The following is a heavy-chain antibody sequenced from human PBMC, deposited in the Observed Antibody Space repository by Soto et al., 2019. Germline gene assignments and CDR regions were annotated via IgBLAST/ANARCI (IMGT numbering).Heavy chain of an antibody. V-gene: IGHV4-59*12. Sequence: PSETLSLTCTVSGGSISGYYWSWIRQPPGKGLEWIGFIYYSGSTNYNPSLKSRVTISVDTSKNQFSLKLSSVTAADTAVYYCARDLPPSGWNNWFDPWGQGTLVTVSS. CDR2: IYYSGST. CDR3: ARDLPPSGWNNWFDP. D-gene: IGHD6-19*01. J-gene: IGHJ5*02. CDR1: GGSISGYY.